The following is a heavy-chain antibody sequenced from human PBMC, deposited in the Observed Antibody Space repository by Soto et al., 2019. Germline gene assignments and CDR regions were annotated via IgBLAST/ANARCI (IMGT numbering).Heavy chain of an antibody. CDR2: IYYSGST. V-gene: IGHV4-31*03. Sequence: PSETLSLTCSVSGGSISSVVHYWTWIRQQPGKGLEWIGYIYYSGSTDYNPSLKSRVTISVDRSKNQFSLNLSSVTAADTAIYYCARESGGYDSSTRYGLDVWGQGTTVTVSS. J-gene: IGHJ6*02. D-gene: IGHD6-25*01. CDR1: GGSISSVVHY. CDR3: ARESGGYDSSTRYGLDV.